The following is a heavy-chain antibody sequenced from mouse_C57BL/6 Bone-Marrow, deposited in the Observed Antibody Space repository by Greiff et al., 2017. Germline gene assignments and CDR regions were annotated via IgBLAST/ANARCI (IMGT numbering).Heavy chain of an antibody. CDR3: ARGFITTVVAPPWCAY. CDR2: IDPSDSYT. Sequence: VKLQQPGAELVRPGTSVKLSCKASGYTFTSYWMHWVKQRPGQGLEWIGMIDPSDSYTNYNQKFKGKATLTVDTSSSTAYMQLSSLTSEDSAVYYCARGFITTVVAPPWCAYWGRGTLVTVSA. J-gene: IGHJ3*01. CDR1: GYTFTSYW. V-gene: IGHV1-59*01. D-gene: IGHD1-1*01.